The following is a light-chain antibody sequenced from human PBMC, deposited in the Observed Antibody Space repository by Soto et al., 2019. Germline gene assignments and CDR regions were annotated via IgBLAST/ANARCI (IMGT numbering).Light chain of an antibody. Sequence: EIGMTQSPATLSVSPGERATLSCRASQSVSSNLAWYQQKPGQAPRLLIYGASTRPTGIPASFSGSGSGTEFTLTISSLQSEDFAVYYCQQYNNWPASTFGQGTKVEIK. J-gene: IGKJ1*01. CDR1: QSVSSN. CDR3: QQYNNWPAST. CDR2: GAS. V-gene: IGKV3-15*01.